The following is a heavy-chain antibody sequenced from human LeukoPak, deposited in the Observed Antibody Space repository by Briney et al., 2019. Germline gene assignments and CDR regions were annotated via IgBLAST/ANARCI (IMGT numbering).Heavy chain of an antibody. J-gene: IGHJ3*02. CDR3: AKDMGVWCSSTSCDAFDI. CDR2: ISYDGGNK. V-gene: IGHV3-30*18. D-gene: IGHD2-2*01. Sequence: PGGSLRLSCAASGFTFSSYGMPWVRQAPGKGLEWVAVISYDGGNKYYADSVKGRFTISRDNSKNTLYLQMNSLRAEDTAVYYCAKDMGVWCSSTSCDAFDIWGQGTMVTVSS. CDR1: GFTFSSYG.